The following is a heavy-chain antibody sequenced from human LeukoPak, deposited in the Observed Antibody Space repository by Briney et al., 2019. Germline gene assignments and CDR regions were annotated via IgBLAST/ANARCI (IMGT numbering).Heavy chain of an antibody. CDR2: IGPTGTDR. CDR3: ATETIGRHYDY. J-gene: IGHJ4*02. CDR1: GFTFSSCG. Sequence: GGSLRLSCAASGFTFSSCGFNWLRQAPGKGLEWVSSIGPTGTDRYYADSVKGRFTISRDNAKNSMYLQMDSLRDEDTAVYYCATETIGRHYDYWGQGTLLTVSS. V-gene: IGHV3-21*01. D-gene: IGHD1-14*01.